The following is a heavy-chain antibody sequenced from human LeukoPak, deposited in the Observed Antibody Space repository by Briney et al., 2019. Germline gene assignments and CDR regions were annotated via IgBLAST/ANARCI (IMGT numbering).Heavy chain of an antibody. D-gene: IGHD3-22*01. CDR3: VREARSYYYDSSGYLNYFDY. J-gene: IGHJ4*02. Sequence: QPGGSLRLSRAASGFTFSSYWMHWVRQAPGKGLVWVSRINSDGSTTSYADSVKGRFTISRDNAKNTLYLQMNSLRAEDTAVYYCVREARSYYYDSSGYLNYFDYWGQGTLVTVSS. CDR1: GFTFSSYW. CDR2: INSDGSTT. V-gene: IGHV3-74*01.